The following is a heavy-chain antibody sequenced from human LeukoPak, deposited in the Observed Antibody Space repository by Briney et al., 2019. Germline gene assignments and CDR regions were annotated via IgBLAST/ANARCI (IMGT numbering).Heavy chain of an antibody. CDR3: AKGTTTVTTGWFDP. J-gene: IGHJ5*02. D-gene: IGHD4-17*01. CDR2: INPNSGGT. Sequence: ASVKVSCKASGYTFTGYYMHWVRQAPGQGLEWMGWINPNSGGTNYAQKFQGRVTMTRDTSISTAYMELSRLRSDDTAVYYCAKGTTTVTTGWFDPWGQGTLVTVSS. CDR1: GYTFTGYY. V-gene: IGHV1-2*02.